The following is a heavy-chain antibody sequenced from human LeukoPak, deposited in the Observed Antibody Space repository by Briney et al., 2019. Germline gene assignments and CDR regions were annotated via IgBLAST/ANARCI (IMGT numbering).Heavy chain of an antibody. CDR2: INSDGSST. CDR1: GFTVSSNY. V-gene: IGHV3-74*01. CDR3: ARGMNRQGIYYFDY. Sequence: PGGSLRLSCAASGFTVSSNYMSWVRQAPGKGLEWVSRINSDGSSTSYADSVKGRFTISRDNAKNTLYLQMNSLRAEDTAVYYCARGMNRQGIYYFDYWGQGTLVTVSS. D-gene: IGHD1-14*01. J-gene: IGHJ4*02.